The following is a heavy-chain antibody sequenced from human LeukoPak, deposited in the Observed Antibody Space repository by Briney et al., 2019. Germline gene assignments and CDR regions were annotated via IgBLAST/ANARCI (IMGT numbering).Heavy chain of an antibody. CDR3: ARHKITTYYDFWSGYYFFDY. CDR2: INHSGST. CDR1: GGSFSGYY. D-gene: IGHD3-3*01. J-gene: IGHJ4*02. Sequence: SETLSLTCAVYGGSFSGYYWSWIRQPPGKGLEWIGEINHSGSTNYNPSLKSRVTISVDTSKNQFSLKLSPVTAADTAVYYCARHKITTYYDFWSGYYFFDYWGQGTLVTVSS. V-gene: IGHV4-34*01.